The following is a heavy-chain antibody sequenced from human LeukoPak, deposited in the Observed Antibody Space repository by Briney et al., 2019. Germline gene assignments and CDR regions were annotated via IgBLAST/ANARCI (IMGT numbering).Heavy chain of an antibody. J-gene: IGHJ5*02. V-gene: IGHV1-18*01. CDR1: GYTFTSYG. D-gene: IGHD2-2*01. Sequence: ASVKVSCKASGYTFTSYGISWVRQAPGQGLEWMGWISAYNGNTNYAQKLQGRVTMTTDTSTSTAYMELRSLRSDDTAVYYCARSLYQLLYNWFDPWGQGTLVTVSS. CDR2: ISAYNGNT. CDR3: ARSLYQLLYNWFDP.